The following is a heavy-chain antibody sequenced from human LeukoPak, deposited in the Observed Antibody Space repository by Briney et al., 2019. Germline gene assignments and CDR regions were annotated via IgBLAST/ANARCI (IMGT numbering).Heavy chain of an antibody. J-gene: IGHJ5*02. CDR1: GYTFTTYT. CDR2: INTNTGNP. V-gene: IGHV7-4-1*02. Sequence: ASVKVSCKASGYTFTTYTMNWVRQAPGQGLEWMGWINTNTGNPTYAQGFTGRFVFSLDTSVSTAYLQISSLKAEDTAVYYCARAKIPSSGWQGASWFDPWGQGTLVTVSS. D-gene: IGHD6-19*01. CDR3: ARAKIPSSGWQGASWFDP.